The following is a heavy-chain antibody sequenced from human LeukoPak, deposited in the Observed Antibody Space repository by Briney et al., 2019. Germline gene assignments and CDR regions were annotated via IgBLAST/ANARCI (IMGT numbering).Heavy chain of an antibody. CDR3: ARVPQALGPRGIFGVVNTGSRGAFDI. J-gene: IGHJ3*02. V-gene: IGHV4-31*03. Sequence: PSETLSLTCTVSGGSISSGGYYWSWIRQHPGKGLEWIGYIYYSGSTYYNPSLKSRVTISVDTSKNQFSLKLSSVTAADTAVYYCARVPQALGPRGIFGVVNTGSRGAFDIWGQGTMVTVSS. CDR1: GGSISSGGYY. D-gene: IGHD3-3*01. CDR2: IYYSGST.